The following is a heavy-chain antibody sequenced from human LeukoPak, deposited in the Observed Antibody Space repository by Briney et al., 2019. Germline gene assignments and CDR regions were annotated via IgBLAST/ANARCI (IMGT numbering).Heavy chain of an antibody. J-gene: IGHJ6*02. Sequence: GGSLRLSCAASGFTVSSNYMSWVRQAPGKGLEWVSVIYSGGSTYYADSVKGRFTISRDNSKNTLYIQMNSLRAEDTAVYYCARGNVTYYDFWSGYYSPYYYYYGMDVWGQGTTVTVSS. CDR1: GFTVSSNY. D-gene: IGHD3-3*01. CDR2: IYSGGST. V-gene: IGHV3-66*01. CDR3: ARGNVTYYDFWSGYYSPYYYYYGMDV.